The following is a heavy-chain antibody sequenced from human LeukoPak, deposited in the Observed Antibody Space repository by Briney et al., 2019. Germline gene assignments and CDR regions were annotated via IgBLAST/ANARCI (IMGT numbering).Heavy chain of an antibody. CDR3: ARTRGNAFDI. V-gene: IGHV3-74*01. Sequence: GGSLRLSCAASGFDFSDYWMHWVRQASAKGPVWVSRVNTDGDSTIYADFVEGRFTISRDNAKNTLYLRMRTLRAEDTAVYYCARTRGNAFDIWGLGTLVTVSS. J-gene: IGHJ3*02. CDR1: GFDFSDYW. D-gene: IGHD3-10*01. CDR2: VNTDGDST.